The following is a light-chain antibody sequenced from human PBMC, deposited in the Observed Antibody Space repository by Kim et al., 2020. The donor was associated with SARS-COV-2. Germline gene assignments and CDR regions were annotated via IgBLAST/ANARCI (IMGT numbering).Light chain of an antibody. CDR1: SSNIGSGYD. V-gene: IGLV1-40*01. CDR2: RNN. Sequence: ITISCTGGSSNIGSGYDVHWYRQLPGTAPKVLIYRNNNRPSGVSDRFSGSKSGTSASLAITGLQAEDEADYYCQSFDSSLSGSVVFGGGTRLTVL. CDR3: QSFDSSLSGSVV. J-gene: IGLJ2*01.